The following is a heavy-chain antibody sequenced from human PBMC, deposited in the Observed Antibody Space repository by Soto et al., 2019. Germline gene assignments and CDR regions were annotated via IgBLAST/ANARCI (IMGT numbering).Heavy chain of an antibody. Sequence: SETLSLTCTVSGGSISSGGYYWSWIRQHPGKGLEWIGYIYYSGSTYYNPSLKSRVTISVDTSKNQFSLKLSSVTAADTAVYYCAREGYYGSGYWFDPWGQGTLVTVSS. CDR1: GGSISSGGYY. CDR3: AREGYYGSGYWFDP. J-gene: IGHJ5*02. D-gene: IGHD3-10*01. V-gene: IGHV4-31*03. CDR2: IYYSGST.